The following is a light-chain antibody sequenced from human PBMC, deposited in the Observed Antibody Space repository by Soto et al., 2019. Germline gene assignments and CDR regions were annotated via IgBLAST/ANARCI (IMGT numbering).Light chain of an antibody. Sequence: EIVLTQSPGTLSLSPGERATLSCRASQSVSNNYLAWYQQKPGQAPRLVIYGASSRGTGIPDRFSASGSGTDFTLIISRLEPEDFAVYYCQQYISSPLTFGQGTKVEIK. V-gene: IGKV3-20*01. CDR2: GAS. CDR3: QQYISSPLT. J-gene: IGKJ1*01. CDR1: QSVSNNY.